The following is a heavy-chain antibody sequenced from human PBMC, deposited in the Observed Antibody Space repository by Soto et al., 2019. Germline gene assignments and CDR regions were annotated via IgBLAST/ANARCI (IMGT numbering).Heavy chain of an antibody. CDR3: ARQSYTSGCYDF. CDR1: GYSFTNSW. D-gene: IGHD6-19*01. CDR2: IYPADSDT. V-gene: IGHV5-51*01. Sequence: PGESLKISCEGSGYSFTNSWIGWVRQMPGKGLEWMGIIYPADSDTRYSPSFRGQVTISADKSINTAYVQWSSLKASDTAIYYCARQSYTSGCYDFWGQGTLVTVSS. J-gene: IGHJ4*02.